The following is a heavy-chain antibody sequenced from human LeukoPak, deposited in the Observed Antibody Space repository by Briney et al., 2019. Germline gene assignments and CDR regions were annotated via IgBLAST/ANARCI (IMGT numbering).Heavy chain of an antibody. D-gene: IGHD6-19*01. CDR2: IYYTGST. J-gene: IGHJ3*02. V-gene: IGHV4-59*02. CDR3: AREYSSGWTRAFDI. CDR1: GGSVSDYY. Sequence: PSETLSLTCTISGGSVSDYYWSWIRQSPGKGLEWIGYIYYTGSTTYNPSLKSRVTISVETSKNQFSLKLSSVTAADTAVYYCAREYSSGWTRAFDIWGQGTMVTVSS.